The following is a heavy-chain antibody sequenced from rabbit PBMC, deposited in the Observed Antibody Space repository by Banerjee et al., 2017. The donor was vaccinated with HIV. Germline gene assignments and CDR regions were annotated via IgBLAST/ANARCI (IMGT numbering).Heavy chain of an antibody. Sequence: QEQLEESGGDLVKPEGSLTLTCTASGFSFSNKYVMCWVRQAPGKGLEWIACINTSSGNTVYATWAKGRFTISRTSSTTVALQMTSLTAADTATYFCARDVAGTTFQFNLWGPGTLVTVS. CDR1: GFSFSNKYV. J-gene: IGHJ4*01. CDR2: INTSSGNT. V-gene: IGHV1S45*01. CDR3: ARDVAGTTFQFNL. D-gene: IGHD4-1*01.